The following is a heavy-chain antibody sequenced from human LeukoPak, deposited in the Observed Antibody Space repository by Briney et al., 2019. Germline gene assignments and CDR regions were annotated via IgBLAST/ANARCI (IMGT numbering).Heavy chain of an antibody. CDR1: GYTFTGYY. CDR3: AREGSSGQAFDY. CDR2: ISAYNGNT. V-gene: IGHV1-18*04. Sequence: ASVKVSCKASGYTFTGYYMHWVRQAPGQGLEWMGWISAYNGNTNYAQKLQGRVTMTTDTSTSTAYMELRSLRSDDTAVYYCAREGSSGQAFDYWGQGTLVTVSS. J-gene: IGHJ4*02. D-gene: IGHD6-19*01.